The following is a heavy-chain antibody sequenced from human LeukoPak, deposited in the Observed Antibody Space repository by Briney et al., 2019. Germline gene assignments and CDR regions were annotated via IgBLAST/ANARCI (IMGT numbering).Heavy chain of an antibody. J-gene: IGHJ6*02. CDR3: AKDIKVGSGYAKGPNGMDV. D-gene: IGHD5-12*01. CDR1: GFTFDDYA. V-gene: IGHV3-9*01. CDR2: INWNSGSI. Sequence: GGSLRLSCVASGFTFDDYAMHWVRQVPGKGLEWVSGINWNSGSIGYADSVKGRFTISRDNAKNSLYLQMNSLRAEDTALYYCAKDIKVGSGYAKGPNGMDVWGQGTTVTVSS.